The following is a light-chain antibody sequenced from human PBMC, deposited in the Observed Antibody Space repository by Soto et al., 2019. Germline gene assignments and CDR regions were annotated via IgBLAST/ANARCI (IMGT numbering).Light chain of an antibody. CDR3: QQRGNRPPWT. J-gene: IGKJ1*01. CDR1: QSVGKY. CDR2: DAS. Sequence: EIVLTQSPATLPCSSGEKANLFCXXSQSVGKYLVWYQQKPGQAPRLLIYDASNRATGIPARFSGSGSGTDFTLTISSLEPEDVAVYYCQQRGNRPPWTFGQGTKVDIK. V-gene: IGKV3-11*01.